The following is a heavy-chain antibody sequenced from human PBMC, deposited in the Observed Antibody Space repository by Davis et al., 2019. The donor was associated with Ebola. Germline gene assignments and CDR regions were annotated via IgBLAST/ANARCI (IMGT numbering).Heavy chain of an antibody. CDR2: INPNSGGT. CDR1: GYTFTGYF. Sequence: AASVKVSCKASGYTFTGYFMHWVRQAPGQGLEWMGWINPNSGGTNYAQKFQGRVTMTRDTSISTAYMDLSSLRSEDTAVYYCARDRGVVIAPWYMDVWGKGTTVTVSS. CDR3: ARDRGVVIAPWYMDV. D-gene: IGHD2-21*01. J-gene: IGHJ6*03. V-gene: IGHV1-2*02.